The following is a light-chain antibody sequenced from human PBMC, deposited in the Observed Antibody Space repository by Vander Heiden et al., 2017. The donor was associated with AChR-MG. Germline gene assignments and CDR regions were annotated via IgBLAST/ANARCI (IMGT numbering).Light chain of an antibody. CDR2: KDS. CDR1: ALPKQF. J-gene: IGLJ7*01. Sequence: SYELTQPPSVSVSPGQTARMTCSGDALPKQFASWYQQKPGRAPVLVIYKDSERPSGIPERFSGSSSATTVNLTISGVQAEDEAEYYCQSGDSSGVVFGGGTQLTVL. V-gene: IGLV3-25*03. CDR3: QSGDSSGVV.